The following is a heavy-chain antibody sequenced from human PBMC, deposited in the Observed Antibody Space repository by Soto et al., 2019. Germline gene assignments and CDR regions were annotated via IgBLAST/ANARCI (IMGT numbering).Heavy chain of an antibody. CDR2: ISYDGSNK. CDR1: GFTFSSYA. CDR3: ASSGPFDY. D-gene: IGHD1-26*01. V-gene: IGHV3-30-3*01. J-gene: IGHJ4*02. Sequence: VQLVESGGGVVQPGRSLRLSCAASGFTFSSYAMHWVRQAPGKGLEWVAVISYDGSNKYYADSVKGRFTISRDNSKNTLYLQMNSLRAEDTAVYYCASSGPFDYWGQGTLVTVSS.